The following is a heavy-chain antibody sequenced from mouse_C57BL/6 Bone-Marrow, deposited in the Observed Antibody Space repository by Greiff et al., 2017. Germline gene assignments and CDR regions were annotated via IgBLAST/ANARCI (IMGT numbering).Heavy chain of an antibody. CDR1: GYTFTSYW. D-gene: IGHD2-2*01. CDR3: ASSTRVTTTGYYFDY. CDR2: IYPGSGST. Sequence: QVQLQQPGAELVKPGASVKMSCKASGYTFTSYWITWVKQRPGQGLEWIGDIYPGSGSTNYNEKFKSKATLTVDTSSSTAYMQLSSLTSEDSAVYYCASSTRVTTTGYYFDYWGQGTTLTVSS. V-gene: IGHV1-55*01. J-gene: IGHJ2*01.